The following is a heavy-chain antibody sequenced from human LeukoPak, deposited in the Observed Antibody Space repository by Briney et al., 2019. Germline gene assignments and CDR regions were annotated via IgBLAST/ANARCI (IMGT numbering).Heavy chain of an antibody. V-gene: IGHV3-21*01. J-gene: IGHJ4*02. D-gene: IGHD3-16*01. CDR2: ISSSSSYI. CDR1: GFTFSASD. Sequence: PGGSLRLSCAASGFTFSASDMNWVRQTPGKGLEWVSSISSSSSYIYYADSVKGRFSISRDNAKKSLYLQMNSLRAEDTAVYYCAKAGIYDYVWGSYLVDWGQGTLVTVSS. CDR3: AKAGIYDYVWGSYLVD.